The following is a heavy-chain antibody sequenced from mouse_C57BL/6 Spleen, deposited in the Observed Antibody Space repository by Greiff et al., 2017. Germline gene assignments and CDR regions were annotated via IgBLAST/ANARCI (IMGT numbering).Heavy chain of an antibody. J-gene: IGHJ1*03. CDR3: ARALHYYGSSYGYFDV. D-gene: IGHD1-1*01. CDR2: IDPSDSYT. CDR1: GYTFTSYW. Sequence: QVQLQQPGAELVKPGASVKLSCKASGYTFTSYWMQWVKQRPGQGLEWIGEIDPSDSYTNYNQKFKGKATLTVDTSSSTAYMQLSSLTSEDSAVYYCARALHYYGSSYGYFDVWGTGTTVTVSS. V-gene: IGHV1-50*01.